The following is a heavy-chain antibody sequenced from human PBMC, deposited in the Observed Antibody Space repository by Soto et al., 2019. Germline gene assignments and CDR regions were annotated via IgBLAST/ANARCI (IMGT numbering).Heavy chain of an antibody. CDR3: ARWYSYGPSDY. CDR1: GGSISSYY. CDR2: IYYSGST. D-gene: IGHD5-18*01. Sequence: QVQLQESGPGLVKPSETLSLTCTVSGGSISSYYWSWIRQPPGKGLEWIGYIYYSGSTNYNPSLKRRVTISLDTSKNQFTLKLSSVTAADTAVYYCARWYSYGPSDYWGQGTLVTVSS. V-gene: IGHV4-59*01. J-gene: IGHJ4*02.